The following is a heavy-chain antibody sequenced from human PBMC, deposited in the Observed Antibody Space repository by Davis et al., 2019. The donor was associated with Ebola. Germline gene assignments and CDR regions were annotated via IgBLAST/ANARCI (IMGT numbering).Heavy chain of an antibody. V-gene: IGHV4-4*02. CDR2: IYHSGST. CDR3: ARDLGGYCSGGSCYTRYYYYYYGMDV. CDR1: GGSISSSNW. Sequence: SETLSLTCAVSGGSISSSNWWSWVRQPPGKGLEWIGEIYHSGSTNYNPSLKSRVTISVDKSKNQFSLKLSSVTAADTAVYYCARDLGGYCSGGSCYTRYYYYYYGMDVWGQGTTVTVSS. J-gene: IGHJ6*02. D-gene: IGHD2-15*01.